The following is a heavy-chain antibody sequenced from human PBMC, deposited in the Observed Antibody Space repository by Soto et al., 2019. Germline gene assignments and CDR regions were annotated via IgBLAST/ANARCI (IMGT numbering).Heavy chain of an antibody. CDR2: IFYTGVT. V-gene: IGHV4-61*03. Sequence: QVQLQESGPGLVKPSETLSLTCSVSGGSVSNASFYWTWIRQAPGTGLEYIGYIFYTGVTNYNPSLSSRVSISLYTSKNHFSLKLNSMTAADTAVYYCVRVLDSSWYADLWGRGNLVTVAS. J-gene: IGHJ2*01. CDR3: VRVLDSSWYADL. D-gene: IGHD3-22*01. CDR1: GGSVSNASFY.